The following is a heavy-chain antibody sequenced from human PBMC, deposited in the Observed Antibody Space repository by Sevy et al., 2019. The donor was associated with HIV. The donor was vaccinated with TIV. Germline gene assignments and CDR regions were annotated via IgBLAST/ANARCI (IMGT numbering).Heavy chain of an antibody. V-gene: IGHV4-59*12. J-gene: IGHJ5*02. Sequence: SETLSLTCAVSGGSITSYYWSWIRQPPGKGLEWIGYIYYSGGTNYNPSLKSRVTISVDTSKNQLSLKLSSVAAAVTAIYYCARLRRDNRGFLNWFDPWGQGTLVTVSS. CDR1: GGSITSYY. CDR2: IYYSGGT. D-gene: IGHD3-22*01. CDR3: ARLRRDNRGFLNWFDP.